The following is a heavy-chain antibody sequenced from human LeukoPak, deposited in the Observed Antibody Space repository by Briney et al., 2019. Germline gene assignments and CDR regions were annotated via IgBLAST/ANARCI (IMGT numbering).Heavy chain of an antibody. J-gene: IGHJ3*02. V-gene: IGHV3-30-3*01. Sequence: GGSLRLSCAASGFTFSSYAMHWVRQAPGKGLEWVAVISYDGSNKYYADSVKGRFTISRDNTKNTLYLQMNSLRAEDTAVYYCARESAYDILTGYYAFDIWGQGTMVTVSS. CDR3: ARESAYDILTGYYAFDI. D-gene: IGHD3-9*01. CDR1: GFTFSSYA. CDR2: ISYDGSNK.